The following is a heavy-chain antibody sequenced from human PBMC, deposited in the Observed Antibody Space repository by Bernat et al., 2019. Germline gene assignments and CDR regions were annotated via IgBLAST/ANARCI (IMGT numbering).Heavy chain of an antibody. J-gene: IGHJ3*02. V-gene: IGHV3-15*07. CDR1: GFTFSNIW. CDR2: SKTKTDGGTT. Sequence: EVQLVESGGGLVKPGGSLRLSCAASGFTFSNIWMNWVRQAPGKGLEWVGRSKTKTDGGTTDYGAPVKGRFTISRDDSEDTLYLQMNSLKTEDTAVYYCTTGKLGVGAFGIWGQGTMVTVSS. CDR3: TTGKLGVGAFGI. D-gene: IGHD7-27*01.